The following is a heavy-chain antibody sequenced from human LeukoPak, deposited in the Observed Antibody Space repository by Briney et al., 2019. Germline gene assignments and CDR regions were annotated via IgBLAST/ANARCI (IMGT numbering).Heavy chain of an antibody. D-gene: IGHD4-11*01. Sequence: ASVKVSCKASGYTFTNYGISWVRQAPGQGLEWMGWISAYNGNTNYAQKLQGRVTMTTDTSTSTAYMELRSLRSDDTAVYYCARDSNPANWFDPWGQGTLVTVSS. CDR3: ARDSNPANWFDP. J-gene: IGHJ5*02. V-gene: IGHV1-18*01. CDR2: ISAYNGNT. CDR1: GYTFTNYG.